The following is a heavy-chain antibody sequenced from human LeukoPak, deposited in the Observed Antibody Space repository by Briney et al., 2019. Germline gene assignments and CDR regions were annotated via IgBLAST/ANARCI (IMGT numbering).Heavy chain of an antibody. CDR3: AIPLGYCSSTSCYKDYYGMDV. CDR1: GYTLTELS. Sequence: ASVKVSCKVSGYTLTELSMHWVRQAPGKGLEWMGGFDPEDGETIYARKFQGRVTMTEDTSTDTAYMELSSLRSEDTAVYYCAIPLGYCSSTSCYKDYYGMDVWGQGTTVTVSS. J-gene: IGHJ6*02. CDR2: FDPEDGET. V-gene: IGHV1-24*01. D-gene: IGHD2-2*02.